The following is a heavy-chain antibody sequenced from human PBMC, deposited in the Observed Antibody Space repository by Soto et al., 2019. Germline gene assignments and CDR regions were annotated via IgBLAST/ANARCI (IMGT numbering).Heavy chain of an antibody. V-gene: IGHV3-23*01. Sequence: EVQLLESGGGLVQPGGSLRLSCAASGFSFNSYVMSWVRQAPGKGLEWVSAISGSVGSTYYADSVKGRFTISRDNSKNKVYLQMSSLRAEDTALYSCTKGAYGMDVWGQGTTVTVSS. CDR2: ISGSVGST. J-gene: IGHJ6*02. CDR3: TKGAYGMDV. CDR1: GFSFNSYV.